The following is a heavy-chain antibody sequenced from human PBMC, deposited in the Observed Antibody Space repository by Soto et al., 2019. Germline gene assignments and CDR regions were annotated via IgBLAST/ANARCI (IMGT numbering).Heavy chain of an antibody. CDR3: ARNVGSGWYDY. Sequence: QVQLVQSGAEVKKPGPPVKDSCKASGYTFTGYPLHWVRQAPGQRLEWMAWINAGNGNAKYSQKFQGRVIITRETSASTAYMEMSSLRSEDTAVYYCARNVGSGWYDYWGQRTLVTVSA. V-gene: IGHV1-3*01. CDR1: GYTFTGYP. D-gene: IGHD6-19*01. CDR2: INAGNGNA. J-gene: IGHJ4*02.